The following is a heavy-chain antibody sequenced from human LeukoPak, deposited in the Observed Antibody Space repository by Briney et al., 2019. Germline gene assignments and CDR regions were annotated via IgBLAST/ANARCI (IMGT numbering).Heavy chain of an antibody. Sequence: PSETLSLTCTVSGGSLSSYYWSWLRQPPGKGLEWIGYIYYSGSTNYNPSLKSRVTISVDTSKNQFSLKLTSVTAADTAVYYCARDGIQQVNGALDIWGQGTMVTVSS. D-gene: IGHD5-18*01. CDR2: IYYSGST. J-gene: IGHJ3*02. CDR3: ARDGIQQVNGALDI. CDR1: GGSLSSYY. V-gene: IGHV4-59*12.